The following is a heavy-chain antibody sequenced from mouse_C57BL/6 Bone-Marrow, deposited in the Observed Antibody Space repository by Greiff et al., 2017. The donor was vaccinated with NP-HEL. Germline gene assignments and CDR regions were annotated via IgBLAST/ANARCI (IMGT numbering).Heavy chain of an antibody. D-gene: IGHD1-1*02. CDR3: TREGGLAWFAY. J-gene: IGHJ3*01. CDR1: GFTFSSYA. Sequence: EVKVVESGEGLVKPGGSLKLSCAASGFTFSSYAMSWVRQTPEKRLEWVAYISSGGDYIYYADTVKGRFTISRDNARNTLYLQMSSLKSEDTAMYYCTREGGLAWFAYWGQGTLVTVSA. CDR2: ISSGGDYI. V-gene: IGHV5-9-1*02.